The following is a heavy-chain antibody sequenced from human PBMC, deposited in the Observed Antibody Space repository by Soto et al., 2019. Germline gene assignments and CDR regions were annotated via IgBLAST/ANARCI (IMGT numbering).Heavy chain of an antibody. CDR2: IIPIFGTA. D-gene: IGHD5-12*01. V-gene: IGHV1-69*01. CDR3: VRRLSDGYYYSYYGMDV. CDR1: GGTFSSYA. J-gene: IGHJ6*02. Sequence: QVQLVQSGAEVKKPGSSVKVSCKASGGTFSSYAISWVRQAPGQGLEWMGGIIPIFGTANYAQKFQGRFTITADESTSTAYMEPRSLRSEDTAVYYCVRRLSDGYYYSYYGMDVWGQGTTGTGSS.